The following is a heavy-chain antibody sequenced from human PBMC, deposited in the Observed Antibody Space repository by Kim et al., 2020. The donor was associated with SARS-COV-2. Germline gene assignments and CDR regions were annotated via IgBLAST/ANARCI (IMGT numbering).Heavy chain of an antibody. J-gene: IGHJ4*02. CDR3: ASRTAVAGIYYFDY. V-gene: IGHV3-74*01. CDR1: GFTFSSHW. CDR2: INSDGSTT. D-gene: IGHD6-19*01. Sequence: GGSLRLSCVASGFTFSSHWMHWVRQAPGKGLVWVSRINSDGSTTSYADSVKGRFTISRDNAKNTLYLQMNSLRAEDTAVYYCASRTAVAGIYYFDYWGEGSLVTVSS.